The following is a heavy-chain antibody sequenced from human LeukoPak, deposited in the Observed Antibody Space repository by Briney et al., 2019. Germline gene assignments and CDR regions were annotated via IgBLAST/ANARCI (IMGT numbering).Heavy chain of an antibody. D-gene: IGHD3-3*01. J-gene: IGHJ4*02. CDR1: GGSFSGYY. CDR2: INHSGST. V-gene: IGHV4-34*01. Sequence: PSETLSLTCAVYGGSFSGYYWSWIRQPPGKGLEWIGEINHSGSTNHNPSLKSRVTISVDTSKNQFSLKLSSVTAADTAVYYCARGRNYVFGSGYQILFDYGGQGTLVTVSS. CDR3: ARGRNYVFGSGYQILFDY.